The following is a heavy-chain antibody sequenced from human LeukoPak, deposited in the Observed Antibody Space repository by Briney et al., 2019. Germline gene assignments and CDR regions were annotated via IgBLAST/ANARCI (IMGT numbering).Heavy chain of an antibody. V-gene: IGHV4-4*07. CDR1: GGSISSYY. J-gene: IGHJ6*03. Sequence: KTSETLSLTCTVSGGSISSYYWSWIRQPAGKGLEWIGRIYTSGSTNYNPSLKSRVTMSVDTSKNQFSLKLSSVTAADTAVYYCARDKRWVRGFYYYYMDVWGKGTTVTISS. D-gene: IGHD3-10*01. CDR3: ARDKRWVRGFYYYYMDV. CDR2: IYTSGST.